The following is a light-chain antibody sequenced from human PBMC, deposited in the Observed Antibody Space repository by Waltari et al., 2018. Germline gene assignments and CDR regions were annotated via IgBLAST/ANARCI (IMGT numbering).Light chain of an antibody. V-gene: IGKV2-30*02. CDR1: QSLVQSDGNTF. J-gene: IGKJ2*01. Sequence: DVVMTQSPLSLAVTLGQQASISCWSSQSLVQSDGNTFLNWFHQRPGQSPRRLIYKVSNRESGVPDRFSGSGSGTDFTLKISRVEAEDVGIFYCLQSSQWPYAFGQGTKLEIK. CDR3: LQSSQWPYA. CDR2: KVS.